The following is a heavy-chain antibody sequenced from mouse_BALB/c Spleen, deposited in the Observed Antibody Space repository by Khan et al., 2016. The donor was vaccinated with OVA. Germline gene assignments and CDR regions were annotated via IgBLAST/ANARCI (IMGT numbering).Heavy chain of an antibody. CDR2: INPKNGGT. CDR3: ARDAGRS. V-gene: IGHV1-18*01. J-gene: IGHJ4*01. D-gene: IGHD3-3*01. CDR1: GYTFPEYT. Sequence: VQLQQSGPELVKPGASVKISCKTSGYTFPEYTVHWVKQSLGKSLDWIGVINPKNGGTAYNQKFKGKATLTVDKSSSTAFMEFRSLTSEDSAVYYCARDAGRSWGQGTSVTVAS.